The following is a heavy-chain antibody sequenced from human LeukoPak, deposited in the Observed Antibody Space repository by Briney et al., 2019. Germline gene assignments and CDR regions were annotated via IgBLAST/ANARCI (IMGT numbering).Heavy chain of an antibody. D-gene: IGHD5-24*01. CDR3: AREGGGYNNRGFDY. CDR2: ISGSSSPI. CDR1: GSTFSSYS. Sequence: PGGSLRLSCAASGSTFSSYSMNWVRQAPGKGLEWVSYISGSSSPIYYADSVKGRFTISRDNAKNSLYLQMNSLRAEDTAVCYCAREGGGYNNRGFDYWGQGTLVTASS. J-gene: IGHJ4*02. V-gene: IGHV3-48*01.